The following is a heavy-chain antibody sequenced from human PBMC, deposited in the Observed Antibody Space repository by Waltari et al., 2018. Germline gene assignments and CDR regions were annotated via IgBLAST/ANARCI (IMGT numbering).Heavy chain of an antibody. CDR2: ISATGVST. CDR3: AKGLDLFDS. J-gene: IGHJ4*02. CDR1: GFNFSGYA. V-gene: IGHV3-23*01. Sequence: EVQLLESGGGLVQPGGSLELSCTASGFNFSGYAISWVRQSPERGLEWVSGISATGVSTYYADSVKGRFTISRDNSKTTLYLQMNSLRAEDTAVYYCAKGLDLFDSWGQGTLVTVSS. D-gene: IGHD6-19*01.